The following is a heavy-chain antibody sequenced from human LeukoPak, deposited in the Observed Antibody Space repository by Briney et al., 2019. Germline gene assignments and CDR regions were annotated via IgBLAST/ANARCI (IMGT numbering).Heavy chain of an antibody. Sequence: EASVKVSCKASGYTFSTYGINWVRQAPGQGLEWMGWINTNTGNPTYAQGFTGRFVFSLDTSVGTAYLQISSLQAEDTAVYYCAIGGPLITMLQSRAYWGQGTLVTVSS. CDR3: AIGGPLITMLQSRAY. CDR2: INTNTGNP. J-gene: IGHJ4*02. CDR1: GYTFSTYG. V-gene: IGHV7-4-1*02. D-gene: IGHD3-10*01.